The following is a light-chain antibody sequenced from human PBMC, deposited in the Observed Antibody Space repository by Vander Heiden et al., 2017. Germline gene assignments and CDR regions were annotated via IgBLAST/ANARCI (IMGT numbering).Light chain of an antibody. CDR1: QSVSSY. CDR3: QQRSNCPLT. Sequence: EIVLTQSPATLSLSPGERATLSCRASQSVSSYLDWYQQKPGQAPRLLIYDAANSANGIPARFSGSGSGTEFTLTISIREPEDFAVYYCQQRSNCPLTVGRGTKVDIK. V-gene: IGKV3-11*01. CDR2: DAA. J-gene: IGKJ1*01.